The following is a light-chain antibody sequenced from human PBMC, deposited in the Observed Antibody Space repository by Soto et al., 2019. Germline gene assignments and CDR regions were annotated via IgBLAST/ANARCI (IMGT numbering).Light chain of an antibody. V-gene: IGLV2-8*01. J-gene: IGLJ2*01. CDR3: SSYAGSKGVV. Sequence: QSALTQPPSASGSPGQSVTISCTGTSSDVGGYNYVSWYQQHPGKAPKLMIYDVSKRPSGVPDRFSGSKSGNTASLTVSGLQAEDAADYYCSSYAGSKGVVFGGGPTLTVL. CDR2: DVS. CDR1: SSDVGGYNY.